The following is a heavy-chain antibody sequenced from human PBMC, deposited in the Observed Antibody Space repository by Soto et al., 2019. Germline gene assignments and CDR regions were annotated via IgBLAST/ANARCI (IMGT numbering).Heavy chain of an antibody. Sequence: GGSLRLSCAASGFTFSSYGMHWVRQAPGKGLEWVAVISYDGSNKYYADSVKGRFTISRDNSKNTLYLQMNSLRAEDTAVYYCAKESDSYSSSWTFDYWGQGTLVTVSS. J-gene: IGHJ4*02. D-gene: IGHD6-13*01. CDR3: AKESDSYSSSWTFDY. V-gene: IGHV3-30*18. CDR1: GFTFSSYG. CDR2: ISYDGSNK.